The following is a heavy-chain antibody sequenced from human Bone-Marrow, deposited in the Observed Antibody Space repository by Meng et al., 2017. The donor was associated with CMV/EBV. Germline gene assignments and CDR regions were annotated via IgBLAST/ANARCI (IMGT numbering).Heavy chain of an antibody. CDR2: IKSKTDGGTT. CDR1: FSNAW. V-gene: IGHV3-15*01. CDR3: TTGVTYCGGDCSFPFDY. Sequence: FSNAWMSWVRQATGKGLEWVGRIKSKTDGGTTDYAAPVKGRFTISRDDSKNTLYLQMNSLKTEDTAVYYCTTGVTYCGGDCSFPFDYWGQGTLVTVSS. J-gene: IGHJ4*02. D-gene: IGHD2-21*01.